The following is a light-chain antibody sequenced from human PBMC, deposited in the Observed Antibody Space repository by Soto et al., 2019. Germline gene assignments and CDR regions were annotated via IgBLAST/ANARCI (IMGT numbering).Light chain of an antibody. CDR3: QQYGSSPRT. J-gene: IGKJ1*01. Sequence: EIVLTQSPGTLSLSPGERAALSCRASRSLSSTSLAWYQQRPGQAPRLLIYDASSRATGIPDRFSGSGSGTDFTLTINRLEPDDFAVYYCQQYGSSPRTFGQGTK. CDR1: RSLSSTS. CDR2: DAS. V-gene: IGKV3-20*01.